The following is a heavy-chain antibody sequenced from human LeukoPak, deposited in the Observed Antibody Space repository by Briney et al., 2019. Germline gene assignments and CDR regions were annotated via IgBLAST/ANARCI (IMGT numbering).Heavy chain of an antibody. J-gene: IGHJ6*02. D-gene: IGHD2-21*01. V-gene: IGHV1-69*05. CDR2: IIPIFGTA. Sequence: ASVKVSCKASGGTFSSYAISWVRQAPGQGLEWMGGIIPIFGTANYAQKFQGRVTITTDESTSTAYMELSSLRSEDTAVYYCARDGSVGPAIFYGMDVWGQGTTVTVSS. CDR3: ARDGSVGPAIFYGMDV. CDR1: GGTFSSYA.